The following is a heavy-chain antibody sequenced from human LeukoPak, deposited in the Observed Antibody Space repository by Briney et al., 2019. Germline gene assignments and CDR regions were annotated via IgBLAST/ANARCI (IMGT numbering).Heavy chain of an antibody. CDR1: GFTFSNYA. Sequence: GGSVRLSCAASGFTFSNYALSWVRQAPGKGLEWVSDISGSGGSTYYADSVKGRFTISRDNSKNTMYLQMNSLRAEDTAVYYCAKRIQSAMAMGYWGQGTLVTVSS. D-gene: IGHD5-18*01. V-gene: IGHV3-23*01. CDR3: AKRIQSAMAMGY. CDR2: ISGSGGST. J-gene: IGHJ4*02.